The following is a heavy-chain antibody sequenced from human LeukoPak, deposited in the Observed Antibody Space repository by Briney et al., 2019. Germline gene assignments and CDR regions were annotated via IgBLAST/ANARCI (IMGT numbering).Heavy chain of an antibody. CDR1: GFIFSDYY. CDR3: ARDGGDHPNDAFDI. J-gene: IGHJ3*02. Sequence: PGGSLRLSCAASGFIFSDYYMTWVRQAPGKGLEWISYISGSGDTIYYADSARGRFTISRDSAKNSLYLQMDSLGAEDTAVYYCARDGGDHPNDAFDIWGQGTVVTVSS. CDR2: ISGSGDTI. D-gene: IGHD2-21*02. V-gene: IGHV3-11*04.